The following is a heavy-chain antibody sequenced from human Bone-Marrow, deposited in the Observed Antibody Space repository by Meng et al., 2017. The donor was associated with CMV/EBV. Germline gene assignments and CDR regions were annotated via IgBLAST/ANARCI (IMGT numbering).Heavy chain of an antibody. CDR3: ARYCSSTSCYTGYGMDV. CDR1: GYTFTSYG. J-gene: IGHJ6*02. CDR2: ISAYNGNT. Sequence: ASVKVSCKASGYTFTSYGISWVRQAPGQGLEWMGWISAYNGNTNYAQKLQGRVTMTTDTSTSTAYMELRSLRSDDTAVYYCARYCSSTSCYTGYGMDVWGQGTTVPSP. D-gene: IGHD2-2*02. V-gene: IGHV1-18*01.